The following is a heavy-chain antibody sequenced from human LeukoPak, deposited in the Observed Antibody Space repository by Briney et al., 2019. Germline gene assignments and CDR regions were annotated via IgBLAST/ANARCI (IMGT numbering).Heavy chain of an antibody. CDR3: ASYYYDSSGYYDAFDI. CDR2: IIPIFGTA. D-gene: IGHD3-22*01. J-gene: IGHJ3*02. Sequence: GASVKVSCKASGGTFSSYAISWVRQAPGQGLEWMGGIIPIFGTANYAQKFQGRVTITADESTSTAYMELSSLRSEDTAVHYCASYYYDSSGYYDAFDIWGQGTMVTVSS. CDR1: GGTFSSYA. V-gene: IGHV1-69*13.